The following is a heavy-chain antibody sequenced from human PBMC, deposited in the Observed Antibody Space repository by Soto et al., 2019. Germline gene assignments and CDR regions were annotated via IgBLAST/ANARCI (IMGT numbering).Heavy chain of an antibody. Sequence: QVQLVQSGAEVKKPGSSMKVSCKASGGIFNNYAISWVRQAPGQGLDWMGVIIPIFGKANYAQKFQGRVTITADDSTNTVHMELSSLRSEDTAVYFCARDRDFSSGSPIFEIWGQGTTVTVSS. D-gene: IGHD1-26*01. J-gene: IGHJ3*02. V-gene: IGHV1-69*12. CDR1: GGIFNNYA. CDR3: ARDRDFSSGSPIFEI. CDR2: IIPIFGKA.